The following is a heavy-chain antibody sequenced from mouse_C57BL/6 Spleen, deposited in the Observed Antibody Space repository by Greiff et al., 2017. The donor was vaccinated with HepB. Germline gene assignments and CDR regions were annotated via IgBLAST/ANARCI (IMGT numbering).Heavy chain of an antibody. CDR3: ARRGYYSNYGGAMDY. CDR1: GFTFSDYG. J-gene: IGHJ4*01. D-gene: IGHD2-5*01. V-gene: IGHV5-17*01. Sequence: EVMLVESGGGLVKPGGSLKLSCAASGFTFSDYGMHWVRQAPEKGLEWVAYISSGSSTIYYADTVKGRFTISRDNAKNTLFLQLTSLRSEDTAMYYCARRGYYSNYGGAMDYWGQGTSVTVSS. CDR2: ISSGSSTI.